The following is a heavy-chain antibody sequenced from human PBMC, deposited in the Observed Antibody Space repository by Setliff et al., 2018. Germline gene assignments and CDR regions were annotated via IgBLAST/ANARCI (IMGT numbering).Heavy chain of an antibody. D-gene: IGHD1-26*01. CDR2: IYYSGST. V-gene: IGHV4-31*01. CDR3: ARCSGSYDAFDI. CDR1: GGSISSGGYY. Sequence: LSLTCTVSGGSISSGGYYWSWIRQHPGMGLEWIGYIYYSGSTYHNPSLKTLVTISVDTSKNQFSLKLSSVTAADTAVYYCARCSGSYDAFDIWGQGTMVTVSS. J-gene: IGHJ3*02.